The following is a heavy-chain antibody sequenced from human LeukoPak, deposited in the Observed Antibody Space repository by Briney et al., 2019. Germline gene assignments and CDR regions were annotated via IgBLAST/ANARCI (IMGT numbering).Heavy chain of an antibody. J-gene: IGHJ4*02. CDR3: ARVGSSWPLMYY. D-gene: IGHD6-13*01. Sequence: ASVKVSCKASGYTFTGYYMHWVRQAPGQELEWMGWINPNSGGTNYAQKFQGRVTMTRDTSISTAYMELSRLRSDDTAVYYCARVGSSWPLMYYWGQGTLVTVSS. CDR1: GYTFTGYY. CDR2: INPNSGGT. V-gene: IGHV1-2*02.